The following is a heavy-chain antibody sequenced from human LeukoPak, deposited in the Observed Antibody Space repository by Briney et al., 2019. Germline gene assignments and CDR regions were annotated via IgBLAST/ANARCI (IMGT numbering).Heavy chain of an antibody. D-gene: IGHD2-2*01. J-gene: IGHJ4*02. CDR2: ISYDGSNK. CDR3: AKSRGCSSTSCLVDY. CDR1: GFTFSSYG. V-gene: IGHV3-30*18. Sequence: GRSLRLSCAASGFTFSSYGMHWVRQAPVKGLEWVAVISYDGSNKYYADSVKGRFTISRDNSKNTLYLQMNSLRAEDTAVYYCAKSRGCSSTSCLVDYWGQGTLVTVSS.